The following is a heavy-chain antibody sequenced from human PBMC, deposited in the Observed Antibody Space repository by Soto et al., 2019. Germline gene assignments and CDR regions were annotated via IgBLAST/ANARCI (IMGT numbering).Heavy chain of an antibody. J-gene: IGHJ6*03. V-gene: IGHV2-5*02. CDR1: GFSLSTSGVG. CDR3: AHMLGPAAHRWYYYYYMDV. D-gene: IGHD2-2*01. Sequence: ASGPTLVNPTQTLTLTCTFSGFSLSTSGVGVGWIRQPPGKALEWLALIYWDDDKRYSPSLKSRLTITKDTSKNQVVLTMTNMDPVDTATYYCAHMLGPAAHRWYYYYYMDVWGKGITVTVSS. CDR2: IYWDDDK.